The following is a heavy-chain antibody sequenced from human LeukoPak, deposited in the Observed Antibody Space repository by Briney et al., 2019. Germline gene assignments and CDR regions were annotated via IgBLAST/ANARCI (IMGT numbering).Heavy chain of an antibody. V-gene: IGHV5-51*01. CDR1: GYSFTNYW. CDR2: IYPGDSDT. CDR3: ARLSILTGENWFDP. D-gene: IGHD3-9*01. Sequence: GESLKISCKGSGYSFTNYWIGWVRQMPGKGLEWLGIIYPGDSDTRYSPSFQGQVTISADKSISIAYLQWSSLKASDTAMHYCARLSILTGENWFDPWGQGTLVTVSS. J-gene: IGHJ5*02.